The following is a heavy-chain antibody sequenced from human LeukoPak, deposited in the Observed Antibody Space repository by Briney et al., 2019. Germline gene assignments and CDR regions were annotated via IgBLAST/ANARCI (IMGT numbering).Heavy chain of an antibody. J-gene: IGHJ4*02. CDR3: AKAKYYYDSSGPFDY. CDR1: GFTFSTYA. CDR2: VSTSGGDT. D-gene: IGHD3-22*01. Sequence: PGGSLRLSCAASGFTFSTYAMSWVRQAPGKGLEWVSSVSTSGGDTYNADSVKGRFTISRDNSKNTLYLQMNSLRAEDTAVYYCAKAKYYYDSSGPFDYWGQGTLVTVSS. V-gene: IGHV3-23*01.